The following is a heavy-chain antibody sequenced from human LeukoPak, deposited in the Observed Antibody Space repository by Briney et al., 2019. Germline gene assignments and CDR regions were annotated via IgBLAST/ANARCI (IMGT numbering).Heavy chain of an antibody. CDR3: ARGQYYYESSGYLLHYYFDY. Sequence: ASVKVSCKASGYTFTGYYMHWVRQAPGQGLEWMGRINPNSGGTNYAQKFQGRVTMTRDTSISTAYMELSRLRSDDTAVYYCARGQYYYESSGYLLHYYFDYWGQGTLVTVSS. CDR2: INPNSGGT. V-gene: IGHV1-2*06. J-gene: IGHJ4*02. CDR1: GYTFTGYY. D-gene: IGHD3-22*01.